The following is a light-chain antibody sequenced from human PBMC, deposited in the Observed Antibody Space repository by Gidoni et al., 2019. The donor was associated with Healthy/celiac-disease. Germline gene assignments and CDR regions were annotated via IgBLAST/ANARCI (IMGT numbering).Light chain of an antibody. V-gene: IGKV1-33*01. CDR1: QDISNY. J-gene: IGKJ2*04. CDR3: QQYDNLCS. CDR2: DAS. Sequence: DIQMTQSPSSLSASVGDRVTITCQSSQDISNYLNWYQQKQGKAPKLLIYDASNLETGVPSRFSGSGSGTDFTFTISSLQPEDIATYYCQQYDNLCSFGQGTKLEIK.